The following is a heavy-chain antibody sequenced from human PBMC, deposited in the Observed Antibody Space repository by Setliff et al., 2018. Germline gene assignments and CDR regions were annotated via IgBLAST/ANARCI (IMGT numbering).Heavy chain of an antibody. CDR1: GGSFSGYY. CDR3: ARGYCSSPSCFFAGWFDP. CDR2: INHTGST. V-gene: IGHV4-34*01. D-gene: IGHD2-2*01. J-gene: IGHJ5*02. Sequence: KTSETLSLTCAVYGGSFSGYYWSWIRQPPGKGLEWIGEINHTGSTNYSPSLKSRVTISVDTSKNQFSLKLTSVTAADTAVYYCARGYCSSPSCFFAGWFDPWGQGTQVTVSS.